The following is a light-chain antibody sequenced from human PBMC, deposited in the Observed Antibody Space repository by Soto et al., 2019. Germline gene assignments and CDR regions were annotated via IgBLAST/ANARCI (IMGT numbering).Light chain of an antibody. CDR2: DTN. CDR3: LPLQRGVVV. Sequence: QAVVTQEPSLTVSPGGTVTLTCGSSTGAVTSGLHPYWFQQKPGQDPRTLIYDTNNKHSWTPARFSGSLLGGKAALTLSGGPSGEGAEYYRLPLQRGVVVFGGGTKLTVL. V-gene: IGLV7-46*01. CDR1: TGAVTSGLH. J-gene: IGLJ2*01.